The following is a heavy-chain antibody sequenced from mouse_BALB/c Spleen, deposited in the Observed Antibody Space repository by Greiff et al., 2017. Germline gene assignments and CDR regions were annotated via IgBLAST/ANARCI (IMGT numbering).Heavy chain of an antibody. CDR2: ISSGGSYT. J-gene: IGHJ3*01. CDR3: TRVITTVVDRPCAY. Sequence: DVKLVESGGGLVKPGGSLKLSCAASGFTFSSYTMSWVRQTPEKRLEWVATISSGGSYTYYPDSVKGRFTISRDNAKNTLYLQMSSLKSEDTAMYYCTRVITTVVDRPCAYWGQGTLVTVSA. V-gene: IGHV5-6-4*01. CDR1: GFTFSSYT. D-gene: IGHD1-1*01.